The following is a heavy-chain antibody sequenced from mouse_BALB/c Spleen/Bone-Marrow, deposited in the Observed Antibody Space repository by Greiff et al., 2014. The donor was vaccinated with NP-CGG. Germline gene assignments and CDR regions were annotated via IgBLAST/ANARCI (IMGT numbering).Heavy chain of an antibody. CDR2: IDPNNGDT. CDR3: AREKYGPAWFAF. J-gene: IGHJ3*01. Sequence: EVQLQQSGPELVKPGASVKLSCTASGYNFNDNYMKWVKQSPGKSLEWIGVIDPNNGDTYYNQKFKGKATVTVDKSSSTAYMHLNILTSEDSAVYYCAREKYGPAWFAFWGQGTLVTVSA. V-gene: IGHV1-19*01. CDR1: GYNFNDNY. D-gene: IGHD1-2*01.